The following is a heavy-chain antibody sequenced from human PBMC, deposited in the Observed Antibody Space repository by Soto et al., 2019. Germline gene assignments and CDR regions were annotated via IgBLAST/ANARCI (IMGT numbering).Heavy chain of an antibody. V-gene: IGHV1-69*13. Sequence: ASVKVSCKASGGTFSSYAISWVRQAPGQGLEWMGGIIPIFGTANYAQKFQGRVTITADESTSTAYMELSSLRSEDTAVYYCARDTVLRFLEWLFPRDYYYGMDVWGQGTTVTVSS. CDR1: GGTFSSYA. D-gene: IGHD3-3*01. CDR3: ARDTVLRFLEWLFPRDYYYGMDV. CDR2: IIPIFGTA. J-gene: IGHJ6*02.